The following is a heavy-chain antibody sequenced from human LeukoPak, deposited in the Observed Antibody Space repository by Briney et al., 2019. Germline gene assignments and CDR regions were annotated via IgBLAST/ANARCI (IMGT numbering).Heavy chain of an antibody. Sequence: GSLRLSCAASGFTFSSYGMSWVRQAPGKGLEWIGNIYYSGSTYYSPSLKSRVTISVDTSKNQFSLKLSSVTAADTAVYYCARGTVGSCSGGRCQGWFDPWGQGTLVTVSS. CDR2: IYYSGST. CDR3: ARGTVGSCSGGRCQGWFDP. D-gene: IGHD2-15*01. CDR1: GFTFSSYG. V-gene: IGHV4-39*01. J-gene: IGHJ5*02.